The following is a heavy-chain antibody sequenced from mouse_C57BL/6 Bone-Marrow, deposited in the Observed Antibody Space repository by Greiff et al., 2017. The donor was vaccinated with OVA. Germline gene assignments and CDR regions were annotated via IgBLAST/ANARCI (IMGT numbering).Heavy chain of an antibody. CDR1: GYAFSSSW. J-gene: IGHJ2*01. CDR3: ARHEDGYYASYFDY. V-gene: IGHV1-82*01. CDR2: IYPGDGDT. D-gene: IGHD2-3*01. Sequence: QVQLKQSGPELVKPGASVKISCKASGYAFSSSWMNWVKQRPGKGLEWIGRIYPGDGDTNYNGKFKGKDTLTADKSSSTAYMQLSSLTSEDSAVYFCARHEDGYYASYFDYWGQGTTLTVSS.